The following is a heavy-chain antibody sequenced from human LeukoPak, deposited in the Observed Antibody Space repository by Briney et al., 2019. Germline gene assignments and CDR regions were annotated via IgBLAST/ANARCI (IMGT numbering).Heavy chain of an antibody. CDR3: ARHYYDRSGYLWFDP. D-gene: IGHD3-22*01. Sequence: PSETLSLTCTVSGGSISSNNRYWGWIRQPPGKGLEWIGSMYYSGSSYYNPSLKGRLTISVDTSKNQFSLKLNSVTAADAAVYYCARHYYDRSGYLWFDPWGQGTLVTVSS. J-gene: IGHJ5*02. CDR2: MYYSGSS. CDR1: GGSISSNNRY. V-gene: IGHV4-39*01.